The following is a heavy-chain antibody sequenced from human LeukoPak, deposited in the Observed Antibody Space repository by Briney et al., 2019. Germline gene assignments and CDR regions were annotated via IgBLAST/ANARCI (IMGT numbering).Heavy chain of an antibody. D-gene: IGHD3-10*01. CDR3: ARVPVPFQLWYYFDY. V-gene: IGHV3-23*01. Sequence: GGSLRLYCAASGFTFSSYAMSWVRQAPGKGLEWVSAISGSGGSTYYADSVKARFTISRDNSKNTLYLQMNSLRAEDTAVYYCARVPVPFQLWYYFDYWGQGTLVTVSS. CDR1: GFTFSSYA. J-gene: IGHJ4*02. CDR2: ISGSGGST.